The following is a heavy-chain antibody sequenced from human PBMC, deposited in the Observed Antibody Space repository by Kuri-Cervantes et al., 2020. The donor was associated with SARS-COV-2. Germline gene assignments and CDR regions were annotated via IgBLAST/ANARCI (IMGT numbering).Heavy chain of an antibody. CDR1: GYSISSGYY. D-gene: IGHD2-2*01. CDR2: IYHSGST. Sequence: GSLRLSCTVSGYSISSGYYWGWIRQPPGKGLEWIGSIYHSGSTYYNPSLKSRVTISVDTSKNQFSLKLSSVTAADTAVYYCARARYCSSTSCRLGWYFDLWGRGTLVTVSS. V-gene: IGHV4-38-2*02. CDR3: ARARYCSSTSCRLGWYFDL. J-gene: IGHJ2*01.